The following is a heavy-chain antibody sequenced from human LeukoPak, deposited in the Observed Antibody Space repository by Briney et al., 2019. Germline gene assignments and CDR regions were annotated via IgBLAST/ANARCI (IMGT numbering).Heavy chain of an antibody. J-gene: IGHJ5*02. V-gene: IGHV4-39*01. CDR3: ARILAAARFDP. CDR2: IYYSGST. D-gene: IGHD6-13*01. CDR1: GGSISSSSYY. Sequence: SETLSLTCTVSGGSISSSSYYWGWIRQPSGKGLEWIGSIYYSGSTYYNPSLKSRVTISVDTSKNQFSLKLSSVTAADTAVYYCARILAAARFDPWGQGTLVTVSS.